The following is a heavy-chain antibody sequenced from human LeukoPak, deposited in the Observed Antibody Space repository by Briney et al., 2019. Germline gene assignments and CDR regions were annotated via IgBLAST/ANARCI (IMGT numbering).Heavy chain of an antibody. D-gene: IGHD2-15*01. CDR1: GFTSCSYW. CDR3: ARDGGPLDY. J-gene: IGHJ4*02. CDR2: IKHDGSEK. Sequence: GGSLRLSCVASGFTSCSYWMRWVRQALGKRLEWLANIKHDGSEKYYIAYVKCRFTISRDNAKNSLYLQMNSLRAEDTAVYYCARDGGPLDYWGQGTLVTVSS. V-gene: IGHV3-7*01.